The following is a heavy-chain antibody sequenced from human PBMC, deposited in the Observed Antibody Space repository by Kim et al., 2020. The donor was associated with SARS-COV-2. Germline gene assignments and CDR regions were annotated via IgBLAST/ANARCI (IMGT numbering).Heavy chain of an antibody. CDR3: ARALYCSSTSCYNDY. D-gene: IGHD2-2*02. Sequence: SVKGRFTISRDNAKNSLYLQMNSLRAEDTAVYYCARALYCSSTSCYNDYWGQGTLVTVSS. J-gene: IGHJ4*02. V-gene: IGHV3-21*01.